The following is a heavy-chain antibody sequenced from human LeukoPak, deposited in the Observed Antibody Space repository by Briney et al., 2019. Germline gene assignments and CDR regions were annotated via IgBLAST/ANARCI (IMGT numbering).Heavy chain of an antibody. CDR3: AAGYKSWFGEFPKPDY. V-gene: IGHV1-8*03. CDR2: MNPNSGHT. Sequence: ASVKVSCKASGYTFTSYDINWVRQATGQGLEWMGWMNPNSGHTGYAQHFQGRVTITRNTSISTAYMELSSLRSEDTAVYYCAAGYKSWFGEFPKPDYWGQGTLVTVSS. CDR1: GYTFTSYD. D-gene: IGHD3-10*01. J-gene: IGHJ4*02.